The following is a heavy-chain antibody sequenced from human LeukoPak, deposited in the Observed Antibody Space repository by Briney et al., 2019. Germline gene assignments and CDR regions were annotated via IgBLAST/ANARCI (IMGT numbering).Heavy chain of an antibody. D-gene: IGHD6-13*01. CDR2: ISDSDSGT. CDR1: GFTFSSYG. CDR3: AKGYGYSSSWTSNYYFYGLDV. J-gene: IGHJ6*02. Sequence: GGSLRLSCAASGFTFSSYGMHWVRQAPGKELEWVSAISDSDSGTYYADSVKGRFTISRDNSKNTLYLQMNSLRAEDTAVYYCAKGYGYSSSWTSNYYFYGLDVWGQGTTVTVSS. V-gene: IGHV3-23*01.